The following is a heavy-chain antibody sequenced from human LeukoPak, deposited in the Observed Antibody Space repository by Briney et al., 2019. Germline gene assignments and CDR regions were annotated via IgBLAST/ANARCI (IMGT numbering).Heavy chain of an antibody. CDR3: AARSSYSSGWNFDY. CDR1: GFTFTSSA. J-gene: IGHJ4*02. V-gene: IGHV1-58*01. D-gene: IGHD6-19*01. CDR2: IVVGSGNT. Sequence: SVKVSCKASGFTFTSSAVQWVRQARGQRLEWIGWIVVGSGNTNYAQKFQERVTITRDMSTSTAYMELSSLRSEDTAVYYCAARSSYSSGWNFDYWGQGTLVTVSP.